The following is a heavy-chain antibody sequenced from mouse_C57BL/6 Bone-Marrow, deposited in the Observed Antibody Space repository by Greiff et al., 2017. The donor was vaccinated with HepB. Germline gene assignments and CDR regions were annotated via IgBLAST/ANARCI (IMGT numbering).Heavy chain of an antibody. J-gene: IGHJ2*01. V-gene: IGHV5-4*01. Sequence: EVQRVESGGGLVKPGGFLKLSCAASGFTFSSYAMSWVRQTPEKRLEWVATISDGGSYTYYPDNVKGRFTISRDNAKNNLYLQMSHLKSEDTAMYYCARDPLYVDYWGQGTTLTVSS. D-gene: IGHD2-3*01. CDR3: ARDPLYVDY. CDR2: ISDGGSYT. CDR1: GFTFSSYA.